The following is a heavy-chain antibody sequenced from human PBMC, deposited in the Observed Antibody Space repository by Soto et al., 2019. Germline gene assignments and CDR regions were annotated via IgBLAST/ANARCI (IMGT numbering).Heavy chain of an antibody. V-gene: IGHV1-69*12. CDR1: GGTFSSYA. Sequence: QVQLVQSGAEVKKPGSSVKVSCKASGGTFSSYAISWVRQAPGQGLEWMGGIIPIFGTANYAQKFQGRVTITADESTSTAYMELSSLRSEDTAVYYCASRTYCGGDCYSYFDYWGQGTLVTVSS. CDR2: IIPIFGTA. CDR3: ASRTYCGGDCYSYFDY. J-gene: IGHJ4*02. D-gene: IGHD2-21*02.